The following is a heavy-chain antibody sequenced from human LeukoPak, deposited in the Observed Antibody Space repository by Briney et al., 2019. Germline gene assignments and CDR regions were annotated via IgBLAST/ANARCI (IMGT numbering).Heavy chain of an antibody. D-gene: IGHD3-10*02. Sequence: GGSLRLSCTVSGFTVSSNSMSWVRQAPGKGLEWVSYISSSGSTIYYADSVKGRFTISRDNAKNSLYLQMNSLRAEDTAVYYCAELGITMIGGVWGKGTTVTIFS. J-gene: IGHJ6*04. CDR3: AELGITMIGGV. V-gene: IGHV3-48*04. CDR1: GFTVSSNS. CDR2: ISSSGSTI.